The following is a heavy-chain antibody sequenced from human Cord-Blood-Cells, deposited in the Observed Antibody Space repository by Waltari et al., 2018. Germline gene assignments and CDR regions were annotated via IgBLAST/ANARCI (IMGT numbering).Heavy chain of an antibody. Sequence: QLQLQESGPGLVKPSETLSLTCTVSGGSISSSSYYWGWIRQHPGKGLEWIGSIYYSGSTYSTPSLKSRVTISVDTSKNQCSLKLSSVTAADTAVYYCARRSGYYTDYWGQGTLVTVSS. CDR3: ARRSGYYTDY. CDR2: IYYSGST. D-gene: IGHD3-3*01. V-gene: IGHV4-39*01. CDR1: GGSISSSSYY. J-gene: IGHJ4*02.